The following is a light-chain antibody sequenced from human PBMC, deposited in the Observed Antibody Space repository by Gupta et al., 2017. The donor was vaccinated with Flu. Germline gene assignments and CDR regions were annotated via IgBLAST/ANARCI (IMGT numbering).Light chain of an antibody. CDR3: QRYNSYSRT. Sequence: SPSTLSASVGDRVTITCRASQSISSWLAWYQQKPGKAPKLLIYKASSLESGVPSRFSGSGSGTEFTLTISSLQPDDFATYYCQRYNSYSRTFGQGTKVEIK. CDR1: QSISSW. CDR2: KAS. V-gene: IGKV1-5*03. J-gene: IGKJ1*01.